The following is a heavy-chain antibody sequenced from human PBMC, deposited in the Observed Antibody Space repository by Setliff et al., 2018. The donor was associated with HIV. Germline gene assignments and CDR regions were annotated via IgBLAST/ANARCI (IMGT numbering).Heavy chain of an antibody. Sequence: HGESLKISCAASGYTFNNYAMSWVRQAPGKGLEWVSTVAGNAVNTYHADSVKGRFTISRDNSKNTLYLQMNSLRAEDTAVYFCAKGFYYDSGDGRVRAFDIWGQGTMVTVSS. D-gene: IGHD3-22*01. CDR1: GYTFNNYA. V-gene: IGHV3-23*01. J-gene: IGHJ3*02. CDR2: VAGNAVNT. CDR3: AKGFYYDSGDGRVRAFDI.